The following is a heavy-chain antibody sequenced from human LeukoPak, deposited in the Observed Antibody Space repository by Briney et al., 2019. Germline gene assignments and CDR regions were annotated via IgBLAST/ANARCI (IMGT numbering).Heavy chain of an antibody. CDR2: ISGTSATI. CDR3: ARDSSAGSSGF. Sequence: PGGSLRLSCAASGFTFSNFSMNWVRQAPGKGLEWISYISGTSATIYYADSVKGRFTISRDNAKNSLYLQMNSLRVEDTAVYYCARDSSAGSSGFWGQGTLVTVSS. J-gene: IGHJ4*02. D-gene: IGHD6-25*01. CDR1: GFTFSNFS. V-gene: IGHV3-48*01.